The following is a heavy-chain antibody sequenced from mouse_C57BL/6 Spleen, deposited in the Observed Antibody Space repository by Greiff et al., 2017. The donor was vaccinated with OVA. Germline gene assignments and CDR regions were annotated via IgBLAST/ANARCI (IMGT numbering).Heavy chain of an antibody. J-gene: IGHJ3*01. V-gene: IGHV5-6*02. CDR1: GFTFSSYG. CDR2: ISSGGSYT. CDR3: ARLGEAYYSNFGGVWFAY. Sequence: EVMLVESGGDLVKPGGSLKLSCAASGFTFSSYGMSWVRQTPDKRLEWVATISSGGSYTYYPDSGKGRFTISRDNAKNTLYLQMSSLKSEDTAMYYCARLGEAYYSNFGGVWFAYWGQGTLVTVSA. D-gene: IGHD2-5*01.